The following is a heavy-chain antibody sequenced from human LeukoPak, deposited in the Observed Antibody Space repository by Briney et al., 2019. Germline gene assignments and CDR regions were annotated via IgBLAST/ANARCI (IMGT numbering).Heavy chain of an antibody. V-gene: IGHV1-46*01. D-gene: IGHD3-9*01. CDR3: ARMNYDILTGYYSTGAADY. Sequence: ASVKVSCKASGYTFTSYYMHWVRQAPGQGLEWMGIINPSGGSTSYAQKFQGRVTMTRDTSTSTVYMELSSLRSEDTAVYYCARMNYDILTGYYSTGAADYWGQGTLVTVSS. CDR1: GYTFTSYY. CDR2: INPSGGST. J-gene: IGHJ4*02.